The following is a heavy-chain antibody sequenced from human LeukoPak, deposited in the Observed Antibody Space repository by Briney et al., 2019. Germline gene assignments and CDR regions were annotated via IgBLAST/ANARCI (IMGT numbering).Heavy chain of an antibody. J-gene: IGHJ4*02. V-gene: IGHV3-30*01. D-gene: IGHD3-22*01. CDR2: ISYDGSNK. CDR3: ARDRFYDSSGYYLDY. Sequence: GGSLRLSCAASGFTFSSYAMHWVRQAPGKGLEWVAVISYDGSNKYYADSVKGRFTISRDNSKNTLYLQLNTLRAEDTAVYYCARDRFYDSSGYYLDYWGQGTLVTVSS. CDR1: GFTFSSYA.